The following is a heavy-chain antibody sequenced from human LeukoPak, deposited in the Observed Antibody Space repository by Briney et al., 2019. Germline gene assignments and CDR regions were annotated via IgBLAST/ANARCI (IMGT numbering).Heavy chain of an antibody. D-gene: IGHD6-19*01. V-gene: IGHV4-38-2*01. Sequence: SETLSLTCAVSGYSITSGYHWGWLRHAPGKGLGWIGSMYHGGDTYDNPSLKSRVALSVDTSKNQFSLNLRSVTAADTAVYYCTRVYSSGWPFDYWGQGTLVTVAS. CDR2: MYHGGDT. CDR3: TRVYSSGWPFDY. J-gene: IGHJ4*02. CDR1: GYSITSGYH.